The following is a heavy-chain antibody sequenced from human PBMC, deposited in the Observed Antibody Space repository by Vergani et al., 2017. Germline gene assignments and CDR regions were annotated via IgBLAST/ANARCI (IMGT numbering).Heavy chain of an antibody. CDR3: ARGGSHRVATRGAFDI. J-gene: IGHJ3*02. CDR2: INHSGST. D-gene: IGHD5-12*01. CDR1: GGSFSGYY. Sequence: QVQLQQWGAGLLKPSETLSLTCAVYGGSFSGYYWSWIRQPPGKGLGWIGEINHSGSTNYNPSLKSRVTIAVDTSKDQFSLKVSSVTAADTAVYYCARGGSHRVATRGAFDIWGQGTMVTVSS. V-gene: IGHV4-34*01.